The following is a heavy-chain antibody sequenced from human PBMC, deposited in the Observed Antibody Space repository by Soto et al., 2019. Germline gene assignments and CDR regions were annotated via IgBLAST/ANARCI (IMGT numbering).Heavy chain of an antibody. CDR3: AKADYDYIWGGRDY. J-gene: IGHJ4*02. D-gene: IGHD3-16*01. CDR1: GFTFSSYG. Sequence: GGSLRLSCAASGFTFSSYGMHWVRQAPGKGLEWVGVISYDGSNKNYADSVKGRFTISRDNSKNTLYLQMNSLRAADTAVYYCAKADYDYIWGGRDYWGQGTLVTVSS. CDR2: ISYDGSNK. V-gene: IGHV3-30*18.